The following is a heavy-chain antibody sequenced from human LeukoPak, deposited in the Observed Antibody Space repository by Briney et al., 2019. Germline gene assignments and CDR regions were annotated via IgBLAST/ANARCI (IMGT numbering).Heavy chain of an antibody. Sequence: PGGSLRLSCAASGFTVSSNYMSWVRQAPGKGLEWVSVIYSGGSTYYADSVKGRFTISRHNSKNTLYLQMDSLRAEDTAVYYCARTFRDRENPYYYYYGMDVWGQGTTVTVSS. CDR2: IYSGGST. D-gene: IGHD1-14*01. V-gene: IGHV3-53*04. CDR3: ARTFRDRENPYYYYYGMDV. CDR1: GFTVSSNY. J-gene: IGHJ6*02.